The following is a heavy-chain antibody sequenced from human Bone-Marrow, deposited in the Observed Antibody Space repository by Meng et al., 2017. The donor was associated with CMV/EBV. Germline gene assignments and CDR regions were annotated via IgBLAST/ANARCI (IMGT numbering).Heavy chain of an antibody. J-gene: IGHJ2*01. CDR2: ISAYNGYI. Sequence: ASVKVSCKASGYTFTSYGLSWVRQAPGQRLEWMGWISAYNGYINYAQKLQGRVTMTTDTSTSTAYMELRSLRSDDTAVYYCARVFLGKSAAIGGRYFDLWGRGTLVTFSS. D-gene: IGHD2-2*02. CDR3: ARVFLGKSAAIGGRYFDL. V-gene: IGHV1-18*01. CDR1: GYTFTSYG.